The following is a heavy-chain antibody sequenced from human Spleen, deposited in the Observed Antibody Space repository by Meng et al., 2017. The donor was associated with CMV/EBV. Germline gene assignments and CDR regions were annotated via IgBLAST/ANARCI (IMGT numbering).Heavy chain of an antibody. J-gene: IGHJ5*02. CDR1: GYTFSGYY. V-gene: IGHV1-2*02. D-gene: IGHD2-21*02. CDR3: LTDGA. CDR2: INPHSGDT. Sequence: ASVKVSCKASGYTFSGYYIHWVRQAPGQGLEWMGWINPHSGDTNYAQRFQGRVTMTRDTSISTAYMELSRLRSDDTAVYYCLTDGALGQGTLVTVSS.